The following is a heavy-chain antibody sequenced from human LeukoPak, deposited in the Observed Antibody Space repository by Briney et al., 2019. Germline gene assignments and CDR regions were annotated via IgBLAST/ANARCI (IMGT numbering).Heavy chain of an antibody. J-gene: IGHJ6*02. D-gene: IGHD3-10*01. V-gene: IGHV3-21*01. CDR1: GFTFSSYS. CDR2: KSSSSCYI. CDR3: ARDGDGSDYYYYYYGMDV. Sequence: RVSLRLSCAASGFTFSSYSMNWVRQAPGKGLEWVSSKSSSSCYIYYAGSVKGRFTISRDNAKNSLYLQINSLRAEDTAVYYCARDGDGSDYYYYYYGMDVWGQGTTVT.